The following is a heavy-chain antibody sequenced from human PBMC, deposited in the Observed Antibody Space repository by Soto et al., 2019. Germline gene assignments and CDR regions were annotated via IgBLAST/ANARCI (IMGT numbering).Heavy chain of an antibody. Sequence: ASVKVSCKASGYTFTSYGISWVRQAPGQGLEWMGWISAYNGNTNYAQKLQGRVTMTTDTSTSTAYMELRSLRSDDTAVYYCASYLRGFVDTAMVTYYYYYGMDVWGQGTTVTVSS. V-gene: IGHV1-18*01. D-gene: IGHD5-18*01. J-gene: IGHJ6*02. CDR1: GYTFTSYG. CDR2: ISAYNGNT. CDR3: ASYLRGFVDTAMVTYYYYYGMDV.